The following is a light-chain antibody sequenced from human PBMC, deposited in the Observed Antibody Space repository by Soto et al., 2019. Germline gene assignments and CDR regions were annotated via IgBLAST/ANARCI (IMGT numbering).Light chain of an antibody. CDR2: AAS. V-gene: IGKV1-5*01. CDR3: QQYESYSALT. Sequence: DIQMTQSPSTLSASVGDRVTITCRASHSLGTSLAWYQQKPGKAPKLLISAASTLEGGVPSRFSGRGSWTEFTLTVSSLQPDDFATYYCQQYESYSALTFGGGTKVEIK. CDR1: HSLGTS. J-gene: IGKJ4*01.